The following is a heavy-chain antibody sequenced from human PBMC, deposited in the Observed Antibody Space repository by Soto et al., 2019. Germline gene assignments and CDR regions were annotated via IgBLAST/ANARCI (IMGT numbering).Heavy chain of an antibody. Sequence: SETLSLTCTVSGGSISSYYWSWILQPSGKGLEWIGRIYTSGSTNYNPSLKSRVTMSVDTSKNQFSLKLSSVTAADTAVYYCARYYISWYREVRDLFDPWGQGTPVTVSS. J-gene: IGHJ5*02. D-gene: IGHD3-10*01. CDR1: GGSISSYY. V-gene: IGHV4-4*07. CDR3: ARYYISWYREVRDLFDP. CDR2: IYTSGST.